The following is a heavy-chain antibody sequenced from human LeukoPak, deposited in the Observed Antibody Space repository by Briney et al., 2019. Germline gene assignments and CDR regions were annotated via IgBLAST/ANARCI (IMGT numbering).Heavy chain of an antibody. D-gene: IGHD5-18*01. CDR1: GGSISSYY. V-gene: IGHV4-59*01. CDR3: ASRAGGLRGYSYGYDAFDI. Sequence: SETLSLTCTVSGGSISSYYWSWIRQPSGKGLEWIGYIYYSGSTNYNPSLKSRVTISVDTSKNQFSLKLSSVTAADTAVYYCASRAGGLRGYSYGYDAFDIWGQGTMVTVSS. J-gene: IGHJ3*02. CDR2: IYYSGST.